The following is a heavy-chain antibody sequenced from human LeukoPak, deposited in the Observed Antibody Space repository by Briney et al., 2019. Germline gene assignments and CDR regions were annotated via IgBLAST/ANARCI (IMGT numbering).Heavy chain of an antibody. CDR3: ARGTTTVTTMEFDY. D-gene: IGHD4-17*01. V-gene: IGHV4-39*07. CDR2: MYSSGST. CDR1: GGSISSSSYY. Sequence: SETLSLTCTVSGGSISSSSYYWGWIRQPPGKGLEWIGSMYSSGSTYYNPSLKSRVTISVDTSKNQFSLKLSSVTAADTAVYYCARGTTTVTTMEFDYWGQGTLVTVSS. J-gene: IGHJ4*02.